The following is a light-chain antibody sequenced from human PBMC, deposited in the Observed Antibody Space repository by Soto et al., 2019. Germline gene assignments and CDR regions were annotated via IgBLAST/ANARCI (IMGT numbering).Light chain of an antibody. Sequence: QSALTQPASVSGSPGQSITISCTGTSSDVGGYNYVSWYQQHPGTAPKLLIFDVSNRPSVVSNRFSGSKSGNTASLTISGLQTEDEADYYCSSYTSASTYVFGTGTKVTVL. CDR2: DVS. CDR1: SSDVGGYNY. J-gene: IGLJ1*01. V-gene: IGLV2-14*03. CDR3: SSYTSASTYV.